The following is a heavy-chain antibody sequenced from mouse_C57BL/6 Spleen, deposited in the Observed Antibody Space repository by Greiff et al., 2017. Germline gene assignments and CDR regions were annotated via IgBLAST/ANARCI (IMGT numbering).Heavy chain of an antibody. D-gene: IGHD2-4*01. Sequence: VQLQPPGAELVKPGASVKMSCKASGYTFTSYWLTWVKQMPGQGLAWIGDIYPGSGSTNYNEKFKSKATLTVNTSSSTAYMQLSSLTSEDSAVYYCAREGLRRRSSMDYWGQGTSVTVSS. CDR1: GYTFTSYW. V-gene: IGHV1-55*01. J-gene: IGHJ4*01. CDR2: IYPGSGST. CDR3: AREGLRRRSSMDY.